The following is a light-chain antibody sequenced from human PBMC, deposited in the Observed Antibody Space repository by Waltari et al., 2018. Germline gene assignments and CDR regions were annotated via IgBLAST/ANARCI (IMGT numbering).Light chain of an antibody. CDR3: QHYNNLPLT. J-gene: IGKJ4*01. V-gene: IGKV3-15*01. Sequence: EIVLTQSPATLSVSPEERATLSCRASQSVSSKLAWYQQRPGQAPRLLIYGASTRATGIPARFTGSGSGTEFTLTISSLQSEDFAVYFCQHYNNLPLTFGGGTKVEI. CDR2: GAS. CDR1: QSVSSK.